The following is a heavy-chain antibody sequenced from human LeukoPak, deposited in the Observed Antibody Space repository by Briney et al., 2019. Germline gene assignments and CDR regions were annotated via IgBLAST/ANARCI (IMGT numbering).Heavy chain of an antibody. D-gene: IGHD5-18*01. J-gene: IGHJ4*02. Sequence: GGSLRLSCAASGFTFSSYAMSWVRQAPGKGLEWVSGISGSGDTTYYADSVKGRFTIYKDTSKNMLYLQMNSLGAEDTAVYYCVKERGDWIRTPFDYWGQGTLVTVSS. CDR3: VKERGDWIRTPFDY. V-gene: IGHV3-23*01. CDR1: GFTFSSYA. CDR2: ISGSGDTT.